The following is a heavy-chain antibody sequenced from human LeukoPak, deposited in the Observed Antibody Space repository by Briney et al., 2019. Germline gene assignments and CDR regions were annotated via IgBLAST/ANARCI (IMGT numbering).Heavy chain of an antibody. CDR1: GGTFSSYA. D-gene: IGHD6-13*01. J-gene: IGHJ4*02. Sequence: ASVKVSCKASGGTFSSYAISWVRQAPGQGLEWMGGIIPIFGTANYAQKFQGRVTITADKSTSTAYMELSSLRSEDTAVYYCARREGYSSSWYGFDYWGQGTLVTVSS. V-gene: IGHV1-69*06. CDR3: ARREGYSSSWYGFDY. CDR2: IIPIFGTA.